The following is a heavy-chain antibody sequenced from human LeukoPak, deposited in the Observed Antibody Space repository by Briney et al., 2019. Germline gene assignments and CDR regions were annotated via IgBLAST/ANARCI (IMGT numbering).Heavy chain of an antibody. CDR1: GFTFSSYA. D-gene: IGHD3-3*01. V-gene: IGHV3-23*01. J-gene: IGHJ4*02. CDR3: ANTFHEGFNYDFWSGLYYFDY. CDR2: ISGSGGST. Sequence: PGGSLGLSCAASGFTFSSYAMSWVRQAPGKGLEWVSAISGSGGSTYYADSVKGRFTISRDNSKNTLYLQMNSLRAEDTAVYYCANTFHEGFNYDFWSGLYYFDYWGQGTLVTVSS.